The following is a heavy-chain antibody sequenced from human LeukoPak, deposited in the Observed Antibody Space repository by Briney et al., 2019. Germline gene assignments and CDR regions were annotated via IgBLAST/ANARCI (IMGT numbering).Heavy chain of an antibody. Sequence: GGSLRLSCAASGFTFSSYAMSWVRQDPGKGLEWVSGISAGGGSTYYADSVKGRFTISRDSSKNILYLQMNSLRAEDTAVYYCATIRGQYCSGGSCYGPDYWGQGTLVTVSS. V-gene: IGHV3-23*01. CDR1: GFTFSSYA. D-gene: IGHD2-15*01. CDR2: ISAGGGST. J-gene: IGHJ4*02. CDR3: ATIRGQYCSGGSCYGPDY.